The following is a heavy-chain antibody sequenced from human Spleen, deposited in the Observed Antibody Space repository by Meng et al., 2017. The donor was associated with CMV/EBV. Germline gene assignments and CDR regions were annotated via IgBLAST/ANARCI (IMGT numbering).Heavy chain of an antibody. CDR2: ISSGGVTI. CDR3: ARGSGDYVLD. Sequence: GESLKISCVASGFVFNSYEMNWVRQAPGKGLGWVSYISSGGVTIYYADSVKGRFTISRDNAQNSLFLQMNSLRAEDTAVYYCARGSGDYVLDWGQGTLVTVSS. CDR1: GFVFNSYE. J-gene: IGHJ4*02. D-gene: IGHD4-17*01. V-gene: IGHV3-48*03.